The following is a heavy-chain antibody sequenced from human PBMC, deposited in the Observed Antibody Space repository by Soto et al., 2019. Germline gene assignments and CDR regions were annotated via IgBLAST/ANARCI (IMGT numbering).Heavy chain of an antibody. CDR2: ISYSGSST. V-gene: IGHV3-23*01. Sequence: GVSLLLSCAASGFTFSIYAMSWVRQAPGKGLEWVSGISYSGSSTYYADSVKGRFTISRDNPKNTLSLQMNSLRGEDTAMYYCATKPFTSSPRLNCFDPWGQGGVVNGSS. CDR1: GFTFSIYA. CDR3: ATKPFTSSPRLNCFDP. J-gene: IGHJ5*02. D-gene: IGHD2-2*01.